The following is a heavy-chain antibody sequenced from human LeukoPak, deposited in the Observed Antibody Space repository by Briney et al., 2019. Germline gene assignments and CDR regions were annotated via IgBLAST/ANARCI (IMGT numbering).Heavy chain of an antibody. CDR3: ARGEEWELAHYYYYMDV. Sequence: SETLSLTCTVSGGSISNYYWYWMRQPPEKGLEWIAYSFYSGNPNYNPSLKSRVTISVDTSKNQFSLKLTSVTAADTAVYYCARGEEWELAHYYYYMDVWGKGTTVTVSS. J-gene: IGHJ6*03. D-gene: IGHD1-26*01. CDR2: SFYSGNP. CDR1: GGSISNYY. V-gene: IGHV4-59*12.